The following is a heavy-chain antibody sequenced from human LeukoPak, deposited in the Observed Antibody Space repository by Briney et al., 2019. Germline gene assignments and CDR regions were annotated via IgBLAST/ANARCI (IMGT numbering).Heavy chain of an antibody. Sequence: GGSLRLSCAASGFTFDDYGMSWGRQAPGKGLEWVSGINWNGGSTGYADSVKGRFTISRDNAKNSLYLQMNSLRAEDTALYYCARATVTTLSFDYWGQGTLVTVSS. V-gene: IGHV3-20*04. J-gene: IGHJ4*02. CDR2: INWNGGST. CDR3: ARATVTTLSFDY. CDR1: GFTFDDYG. D-gene: IGHD4-17*01.